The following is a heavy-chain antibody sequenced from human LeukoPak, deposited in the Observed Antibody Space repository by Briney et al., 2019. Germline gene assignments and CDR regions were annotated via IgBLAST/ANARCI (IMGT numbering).Heavy chain of an antibody. J-gene: IGHJ6*03. Sequence: SETLSLTCTVSGGSISSYYWSWIRQPPGKGLEWIGYIYYSGSTNYNPSLKSRVTISVGTSKNQFSLKLSSVTAADTAVYYCARVHADYVDYYYYYMDVWGKGTTVTVSS. V-gene: IGHV4-59*01. D-gene: IGHD4-17*01. CDR3: ARVHADYVDYYYYYMDV. CDR2: IYYSGST. CDR1: GGSISSYY.